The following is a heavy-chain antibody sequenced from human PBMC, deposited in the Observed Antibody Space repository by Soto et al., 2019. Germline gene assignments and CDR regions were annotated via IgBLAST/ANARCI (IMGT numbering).Heavy chain of an antibody. V-gene: IGHV4-39*01. D-gene: IGHD1-26*01. CDR1: GGSISSSSYY. J-gene: IGHJ4*02. Sequence: SETLSLTCTVSGGSISSSSYYWGWIRQPPGKGLEWIGSIYYSGSTYYNPPLKSRVTISVDTSKNQFSLKLSSVTAADTAVYYCARRIGSGTYYFDYWGQGTLVTVSS. CDR2: IYYSGST. CDR3: ARRIGSGTYYFDY.